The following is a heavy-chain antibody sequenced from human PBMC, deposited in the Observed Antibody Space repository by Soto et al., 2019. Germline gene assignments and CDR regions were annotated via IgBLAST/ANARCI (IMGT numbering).Heavy chain of an antibody. Sequence: QVQLQESGPGLVKPSETLSLTCTVSGASISSGSYYWSWIRQPPGKGLEWVGNIFHSGTTNYNPSRKSRLFMSVDAPINQFSLRLSSVTAADTAFYFCARVHITGPVDSWSQGNLVSVSS. V-gene: IGHV4-61*01. J-gene: IGHJ4*02. D-gene: IGHD1-20*01. CDR2: IFHSGTT. CDR1: GASISSGSYY. CDR3: ARVHITGPVDS.